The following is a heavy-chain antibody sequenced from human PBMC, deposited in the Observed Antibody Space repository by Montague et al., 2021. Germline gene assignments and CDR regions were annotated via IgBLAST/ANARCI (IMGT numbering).Heavy chain of an antibody. V-gene: IGHV6-1*01. CDR1: GDSVSTNNAA. J-gene: IGHJ4*02. CDR2: TYYRSTWYT. CDR3: AREGVGDLLFSFDS. D-gene: IGHD3-10*01. Sequence: CAISGDSVSTNNAAWNWIRESPSRGLEWLGRTYYRSTWYTDYAVXVKGRIAINPDTSKNQFSLQLNSVTPEDTAVYYCAREGVGDLLFSFDSWGQGTLVTVSS.